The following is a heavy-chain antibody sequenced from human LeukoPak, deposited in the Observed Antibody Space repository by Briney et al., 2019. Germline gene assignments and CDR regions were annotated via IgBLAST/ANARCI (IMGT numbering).Heavy chain of an antibody. CDR2: INHSGST. Sequence: PSETLSLTCAVYGGSFSGYYWSWIRQPPGKGLEWIGEINHSGSTNYNPSLKSRVTISVDTSKNQFSLTLSSVTAADTAVYYCARLYFSRNVFIPARWDYWGQGTLVTVSS. CDR3: ARLYFSRNVFIPARWDY. CDR1: GGSFSGYY. V-gene: IGHV4-34*01. D-gene: IGHD3-3*01. J-gene: IGHJ4*02.